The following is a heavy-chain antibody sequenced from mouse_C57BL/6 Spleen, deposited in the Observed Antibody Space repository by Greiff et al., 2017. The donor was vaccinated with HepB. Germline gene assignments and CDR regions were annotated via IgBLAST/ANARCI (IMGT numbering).Heavy chain of an antibody. V-gene: IGHV1-4*01. J-gene: IGHJ1*03. D-gene: IGHD2-4*01. Sequence: VQLQQSGAELARPGASVKMSCKASGYTFTSYTMHWVKQRPGQGLEWIGYVNPSSGYTKYNKKFKDKATLTEDKSSSTAYMQLSSLTSEDSAVYYCARTEVIYYDYHWYFDVWGTGTTVTVAS. CDR1: GYTFTSYT. CDR3: ARTEVIYYDYHWYFDV. CDR2: VNPSSGYT.